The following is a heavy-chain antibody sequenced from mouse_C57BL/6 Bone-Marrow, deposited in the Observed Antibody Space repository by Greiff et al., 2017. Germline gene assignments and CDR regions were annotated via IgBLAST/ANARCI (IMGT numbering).Heavy chain of an antibody. D-gene: IGHD1-1*01. Sequence: QVQLQQPGAELVKPGASVKLSCKASGYTFTSYWMHWVKQRPGQGLEWIGMIHPNSGSTNYHEKFKSKATLTVDKSNSTAYMKLSSLTSEDSAVYDCRRSCYYGSSDYWGQGTTLTVSS. J-gene: IGHJ2*01. CDR1: GYTFTSYW. V-gene: IGHV1-64*01. CDR2: IHPNSGST. CDR3: RRSCYYGSSDY.